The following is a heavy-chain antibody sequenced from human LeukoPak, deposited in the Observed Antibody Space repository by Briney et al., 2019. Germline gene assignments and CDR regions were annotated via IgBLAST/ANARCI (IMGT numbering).Heavy chain of an antibody. Sequence: PGGSLRLSCAASEFTFSAYWMHWVRQAPGKGLVWVSRIRGDGSMTNYADSVKGRFTISRDNAKNTLYLQMNSLRLEDTAVHYCARENLAAAADYWGQGTVVTVSS. CDR1: EFTFSAYW. CDR3: ARENLAAAADY. J-gene: IGHJ4*02. CDR2: IRGDGSMT. V-gene: IGHV3-74*01. D-gene: IGHD6-25*01.